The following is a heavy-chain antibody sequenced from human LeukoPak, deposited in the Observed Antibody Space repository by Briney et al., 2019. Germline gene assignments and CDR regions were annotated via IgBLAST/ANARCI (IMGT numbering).Heavy chain of an antibody. D-gene: IGHD6-19*01. Sequence: ASVKVSCKASGGTFSSYAISWVRQAPGQGLEWMGGIIPIFGTANYAQKFQGRVTITADESTSTAYMELSSLRAEDTAVYYCAREGLLVQWLVRGWFDYWGQGTLVTVSS. CDR2: IIPIFGTA. V-gene: IGHV1-69*13. CDR1: GGTFSSYA. J-gene: IGHJ4*02. CDR3: AREGLLVQWLVRGWFDY.